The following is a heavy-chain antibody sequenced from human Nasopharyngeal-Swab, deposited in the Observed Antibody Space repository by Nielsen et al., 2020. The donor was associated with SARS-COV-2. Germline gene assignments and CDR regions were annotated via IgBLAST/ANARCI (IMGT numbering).Heavy chain of an antibody. CDR1: GFTFSSYS. V-gene: IGHV3-21*01. CDR2: ISSSSSYI. D-gene: IGHD5-12*01. J-gene: IGHJ4*02. CDR3: ARVTGYSGYGCYDY. Sequence: GGSLRLSCAASGFTFSSYSMNWVRQAPGKGLEWVSSISSSSSYIYYADSVKGRFTISRDNAKNSLYLQMNSLRAEDTAVYYCARVTGYSGYGCYDYWGQGTLVTVS.